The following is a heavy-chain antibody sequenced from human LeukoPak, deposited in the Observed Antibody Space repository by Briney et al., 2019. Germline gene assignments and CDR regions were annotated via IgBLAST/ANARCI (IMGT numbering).Heavy chain of an antibody. V-gene: IGHV4-34*01. D-gene: IGHD1-26*01. J-gene: IGHJ4*02. Sequence: TPSETLSLTCAVYGGSFSGYYWSWIRQPPGKGLEWIGEINHSGSTNSNPSLKSRVTISVDASKNQFSLKLSSVTAADTAVYYCARGGWELPEGSLDYWGQGTLVTVSS. CDR2: INHSGST. CDR3: ARGGWELPEGSLDY. CDR1: GGSFSGYY.